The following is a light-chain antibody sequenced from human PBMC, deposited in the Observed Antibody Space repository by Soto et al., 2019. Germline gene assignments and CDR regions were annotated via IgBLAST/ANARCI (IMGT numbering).Light chain of an antibody. CDR2: TTD. CDR1: TGAVTSSYY. CDR3: LLYSGGAHV. V-gene: IGLV7-43*01. Sequence: QAVVTQEPSLTVSPGGTVTLTCASSTGAVTSSYYPSWFQQKPGQPPRALIYTTDKKHSWTHARFSGSLLGGKAALTLSGVQPEDEAEYYCLLYSGGAHVFGTGTKLTVL. J-gene: IGLJ1*01.